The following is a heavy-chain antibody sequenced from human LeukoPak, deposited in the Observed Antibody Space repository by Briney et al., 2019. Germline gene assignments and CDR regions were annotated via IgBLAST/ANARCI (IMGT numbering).Heavy chain of an antibody. CDR2: IYTGGST. CDR1: GGSISSYY. J-gene: IGHJ6*02. CDR3: ARVRASYCSSTSCYYYYGMDV. Sequence: SETLSLTCTVSGGSISSYYWSWIRQPAGKGLEWIGRIYTGGSTNYNPSLKSRVTMSVDTSKNQFSLKLSSVTAADTAVYYCARVRASYCSSTSCYYYYGMDVWGQGTTVTVSS. V-gene: IGHV4-4*07. D-gene: IGHD2-2*01.